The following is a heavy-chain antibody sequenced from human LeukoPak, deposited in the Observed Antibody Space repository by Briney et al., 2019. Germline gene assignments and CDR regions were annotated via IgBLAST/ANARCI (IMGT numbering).Heavy chain of an antibody. D-gene: IGHD1-14*01. CDR1: GFTFGSYG. Sequence: GGSLRLSCAGSGFTFGSYGMRWFRQAPGKGLEWVAVIGYDGSRAFYADSVKGRFTISRDNSKNTMSVQMDDLRAEDTAVYYCTRYNNDHFDYWGQGTLVTVSS. CDR2: IGYDGSRA. J-gene: IGHJ4*02. V-gene: IGHV3-33*01. CDR3: TRYNNDHFDY.